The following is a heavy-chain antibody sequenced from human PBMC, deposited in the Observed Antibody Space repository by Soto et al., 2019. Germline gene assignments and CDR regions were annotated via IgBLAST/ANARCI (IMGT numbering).Heavy chain of an antibody. V-gene: IGHV3-9*01. CDR3: AKESYYYGSGSYHWFDP. Sequence: EVQLVESGGCLVQPGRSLRLSCAASGFTFDDYAMHWVRQAPGKGLEWVSGISWNSGSIGYAESVKGRFTISRDNAKNSLYLQMNSLRAEDTALYYCAKESYYYGSGSYHWFDPWGQGTLVTVSS. J-gene: IGHJ5*02. CDR2: ISWNSGSI. CDR1: GFTFDDYA. D-gene: IGHD3-10*01.